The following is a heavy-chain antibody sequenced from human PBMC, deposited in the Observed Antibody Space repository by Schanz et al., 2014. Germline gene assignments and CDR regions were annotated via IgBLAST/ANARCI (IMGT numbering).Heavy chain of an antibody. J-gene: IGHJ4*02. CDR2: ISGSGSYT. CDR1: GFTFNAYY. D-gene: IGHD1-26*01. Sequence: QVQLVESGGGLVKPGGSLRLSCAASGFTFNAYYMSWIRQAPGKGLEWVSLISGSGSYTNYADSVKGRFTISRDSAKNSLYLQMNSLRADDTAVYYCARDPQRSGKFDFWGQGTLVSVSS. V-gene: IGHV3-11*06. CDR3: ARDPQRSGKFDF.